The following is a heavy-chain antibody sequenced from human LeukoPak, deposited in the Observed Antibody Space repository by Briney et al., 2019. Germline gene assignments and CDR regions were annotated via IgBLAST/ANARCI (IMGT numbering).Heavy chain of an antibody. CDR3: ARSQRHDCSGNRCYSWGFDS. D-gene: IGHD2-15*01. V-gene: IGHV4-34*01. CDR2: IDHSGST. Sequence: SETLSLTCTVSGGSISSYYWNWIRQPPGKGLEWIGEIDHSGSTNYNPSLKSRVTILVDTSKNQFSLKLDSVTAADTAVYYCARSQRHDCSGNRCYSWGFDSWGQGTLVTVSS. CDR1: GGSISSYY. J-gene: IGHJ4*02.